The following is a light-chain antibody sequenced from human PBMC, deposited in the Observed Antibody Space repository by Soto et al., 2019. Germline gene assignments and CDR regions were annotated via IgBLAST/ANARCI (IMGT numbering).Light chain of an antibody. Sequence: QSALTQPPSASGSPGQSVTISCTGSSSDVGAYNYVSWYQQHPGKVPKLMIYEVNKRPSGVPDRFSGSKSGNTASLTVSGLRAEDEADYYCSSYIGINSVVVFGGGTKLTVL. V-gene: IGLV2-8*01. CDR1: SSDVGAYNY. CDR2: EVN. J-gene: IGLJ2*01. CDR3: SSYIGINSVVV.